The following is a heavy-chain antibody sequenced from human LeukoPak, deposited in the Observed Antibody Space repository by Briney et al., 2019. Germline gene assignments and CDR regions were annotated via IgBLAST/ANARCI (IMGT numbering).Heavy chain of an antibody. D-gene: IGHD4-23*01. Sequence: SVKVSCKASGGTFSSYAISWVRQAPGQGLEWMGGIIPIFGTANYAQKFQGRVTITADESTSTAYMELSSLRSEDTAVYYCAGDYGGNGYDAFDIWGQGTMVTVSS. CDR2: IIPIFGTA. J-gene: IGHJ3*02. CDR1: GGTFSSYA. V-gene: IGHV1-69*13. CDR3: AGDYGGNGYDAFDI.